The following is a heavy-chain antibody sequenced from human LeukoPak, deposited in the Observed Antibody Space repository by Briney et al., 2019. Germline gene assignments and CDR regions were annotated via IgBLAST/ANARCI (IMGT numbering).Heavy chain of an antibody. V-gene: IGHV4-30-4*07. CDR1: GGSISSGGYS. CDR3: ARGPLTMTRGFDP. D-gene: IGHD4-17*01. CDR2: IYYSGST. J-gene: IGHJ5*02. Sequence: SETLSLTCAVSGGSISSGGYSWSWIRQPPGKGLEWIGYIYYSGSTYYNPSLKSRVTISVDTSKNQFSLKLSSMTAADTAVYYCARGPLTMTRGFDPWGQGTLVTVSS.